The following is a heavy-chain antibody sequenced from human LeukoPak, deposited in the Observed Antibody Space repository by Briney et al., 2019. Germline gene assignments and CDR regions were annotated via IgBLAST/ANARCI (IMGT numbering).Heavy chain of an antibody. J-gene: IGHJ4*02. D-gene: IGHD6-19*01. CDR1: GHDFTDVG. CDR3: ARGGPGSGWYFDY. CDR2: ISPYNGNT. Sequence: GASVKVSCKASGHDFTDVGITCGRRAPGQGLEWMGWISPYNGNTRYAQKFQGRVAMTTDTSTTTAYMELRGLRFNDKAVYYCARGGPGSGWYFDYWGQGTLVTVSS. V-gene: IGHV1-18*01.